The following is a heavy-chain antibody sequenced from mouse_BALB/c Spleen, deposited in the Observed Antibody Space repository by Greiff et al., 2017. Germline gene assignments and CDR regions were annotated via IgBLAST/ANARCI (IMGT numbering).Heavy chain of an antibody. J-gene: IGHJ4*01. CDR2: ISDGGSYT. D-gene: IGHD1-1*01. Sequence: EVQRVESGGGLVKPGGSLKLSCAASGFTFSDYYMYWVRQTPEKRLEGVATISDGGSYTYYPDSVKGRFTISRDNAKNNLYLQMSSLKSEDTAMYYCARDRDYGSPYYAMDYWGQGTSVTVSS. V-gene: IGHV5-4*02. CDR1: GFTFSDYY. CDR3: ARDRDYGSPYYAMDY.